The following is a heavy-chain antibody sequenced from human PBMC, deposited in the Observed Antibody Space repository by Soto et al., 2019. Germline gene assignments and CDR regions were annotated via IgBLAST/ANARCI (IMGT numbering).Heavy chain of an antibody. CDR2: ISWNGNII. D-gene: IGHD2-15*01. J-gene: IGHJ4*02. Sequence: EVQLVESGGGLVQPGRSLRVSCAASGFTFDEYAMHWVRRVPGKGLAWVSSISWNGNIIGYAGSVKGRFTISRDNAKNSLYLQMNSLRPEDTALYFCAKGGPDAFCGGGRCYFDSWGQGTLVTVSS. CDR3: AKGGPDAFCGGGRCYFDS. CDR1: GFTFDEYA. V-gene: IGHV3-9*01.